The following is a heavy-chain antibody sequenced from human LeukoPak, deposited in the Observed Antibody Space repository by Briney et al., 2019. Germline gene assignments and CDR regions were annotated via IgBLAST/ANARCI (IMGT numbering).Heavy chain of an antibody. CDR2: INHSGST. J-gene: IGHJ4*02. CDR3: ARHLDGSGSYLWYFDY. V-gene: IGHV4-34*01. CDR1: GGFFSGYY. Sequence: SETLSLTCAVYGGFFSGYYWSWIRQPPGKGLEWIGEINHSGSTNYNPSLKSRVTISVDTSKNQFSLKLSSVTAADTAVYYCARHLDGSGSYLWYFDYWGQGTLVTVSS. D-gene: IGHD3-10*01.